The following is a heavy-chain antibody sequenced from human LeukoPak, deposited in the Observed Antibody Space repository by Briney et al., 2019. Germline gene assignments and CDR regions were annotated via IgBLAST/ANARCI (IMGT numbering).Heavy chain of an antibody. D-gene: IGHD3-10*01. Sequence: PSETLSLTCTVSGGSISSYYWTWFRQPPGKGLEWIGYIYSSGSTNYNPSLKSRVTISVDTSKNHFSLKLSSVTAADTAVYYCARGLAIRGGPFDYWGQGTLVTVSS. J-gene: IGHJ4*02. CDR1: GGSISSYY. CDR3: ARGLAIRGGPFDY. CDR2: IYSSGST. V-gene: IGHV4-59*01.